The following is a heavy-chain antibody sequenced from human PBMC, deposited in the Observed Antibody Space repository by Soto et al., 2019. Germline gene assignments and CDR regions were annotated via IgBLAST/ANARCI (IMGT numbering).Heavy chain of an antibody. CDR1: GFTFSSYS. D-gene: IGHD3-22*01. Sequence: EVQLVESGGGLVKPGGSLRLSCAASGFTFSSYSMNWVRQAPGKGLEWVSSISSSSSYIYYADSVKGRFTISRDNAKNSLSLQMNSLRAEDTAVYYCARDNTYYYDSSGYYSLDYWGQGTLVTVSS. CDR3: ARDNTYYYDSSGYYSLDY. V-gene: IGHV3-21*01. CDR2: ISSSSSYI. J-gene: IGHJ4*02.